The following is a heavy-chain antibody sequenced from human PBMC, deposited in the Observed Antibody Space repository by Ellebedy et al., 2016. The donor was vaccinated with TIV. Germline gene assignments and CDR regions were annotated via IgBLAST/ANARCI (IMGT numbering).Heavy chain of an antibody. V-gene: IGHV3-23*01. Sequence: GESLKISCAASGFTFSSYGMSWVRQAPGKGLEWVAAISGSGDTTYYADSVRGRFTISRDNSKNTLYLQMNSLRVDETAIYYCTLYNYWGQGTLVTVSS. CDR1: GFTFSSYG. CDR3: TLYNY. J-gene: IGHJ4*02. D-gene: IGHD2-2*02. CDR2: ISGSGDTT.